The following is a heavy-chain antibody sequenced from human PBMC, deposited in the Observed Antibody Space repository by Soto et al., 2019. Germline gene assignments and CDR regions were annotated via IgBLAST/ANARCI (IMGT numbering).Heavy chain of an antibody. CDR1: GGSVKDYY. J-gene: IGHJ6*03. V-gene: IGHV4-34*02. Sequence: QVQLQQWGAGLLRPSETLSLTCAVYGGSVKDYYLSWIRQTPGTGQEVIGEIKHKTNTHYKPSIESRVTFSVDTSKNQFSLRLTSVTAADTTLYYCSRGEWMIRGADYYYYMDVWGNGTTVTVSS. D-gene: IGHD3-10*01. CDR3: SRGEWMIRGADYYYYMDV. CDR2: IKHKTNT.